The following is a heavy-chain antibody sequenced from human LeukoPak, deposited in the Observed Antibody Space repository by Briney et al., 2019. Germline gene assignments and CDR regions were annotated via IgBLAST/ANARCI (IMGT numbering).Heavy chain of an antibody. Sequence: GGSLRLSCAASGFAFSSYAMSWVRQAPGKGLEWVSAISGSGGSTYYADSVKGRFTISRDNSKNTLYLQMNSLRAEDTAVYYCAKDGGSVVPADTFDYWGQGTLVTVSS. V-gene: IGHV3-23*01. CDR3: AKDGGSVVPADTFDY. D-gene: IGHD2-2*01. CDR1: GFAFSSYA. J-gene: IGHJ4*02. CDR2: ISGSGGST.